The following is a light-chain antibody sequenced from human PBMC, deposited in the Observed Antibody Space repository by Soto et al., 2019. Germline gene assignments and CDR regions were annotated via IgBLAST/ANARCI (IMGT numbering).Light chain of an antibody. CDR3: QQYHTWPIT. V-gene: IGKV3-15*01. CDR1: QGVSRK. CDR2: GAS. J-gene: IGKJ4*01. Sequence: DIVMTQSPATLSVAPGERVTFSCRASQGVSRKLAWYQHKPGQAPRLLISGASTGATGIPARFSGSGSGTEFNLTISSLQSEDCAIYYCQQYHTWPITFGWGTKVEIK.